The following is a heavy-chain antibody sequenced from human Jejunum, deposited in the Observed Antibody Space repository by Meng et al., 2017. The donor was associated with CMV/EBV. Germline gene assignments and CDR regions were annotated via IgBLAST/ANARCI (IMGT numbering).Heavy chain of an antibody. J-gene: IGHJ4*02. D-gene: IGHD3-16*01. CDR2: IITSGST. V-gene: IGHV4-4*07. Sequence: QVQLEEAGPGVVKPSATLSLDWPVTGRSFTTYSWSWIRQRAGKGLEWIGRIITSGSTNYNPSLRSRVIMSVDTSKNQFFLKLRSVTAADTAVYFCAKGYGNSFEYWGQGSLVTVSS. CDR3: AKGYGNSFEY. CDR1: GRSFTTYS.